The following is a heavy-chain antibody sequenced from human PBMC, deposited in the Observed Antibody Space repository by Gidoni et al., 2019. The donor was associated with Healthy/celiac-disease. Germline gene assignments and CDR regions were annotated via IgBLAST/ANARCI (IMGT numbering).Heavy chain of an antibody. V-gene: IGHV1-69*04. CDR2: IIPILGIA. CDR3: ARDPVDVRDIVVVVAANYYYGMDV. Sequence: VRQAPGQGLEWMGRIIPILGIANYAQKFQGRVTITADKSTSTAYMELSSLRSEDTAVYYCARDPVDVRDIVVVVAANYYYGMDVWGQGTTVTVSS. D-gene: IGHD2-15*01. J-gene: IGHJ6*02.